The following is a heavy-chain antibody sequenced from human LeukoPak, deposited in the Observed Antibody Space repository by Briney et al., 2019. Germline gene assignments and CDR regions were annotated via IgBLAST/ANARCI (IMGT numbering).Heavy chain of an antibody. CDR2: ISVSGTGT. CDR3: AKDILSADPRSSDGFDI. Sequence: GGSLRLSCAASGFTFSSYAMNWVRQAPGRGLEWVSGISVSGTGTYYADSVQGRFTISRDNSKNMLYLQMNSLRAEDTAVYYCAKDILSADPRSSDGFDIWGQGTMVTVST. D-gene: IGHD2-21*01. V-gene: IGHV3-23*01. J-gene: IGHJ3*02. CDR1: GFTFSSYA.